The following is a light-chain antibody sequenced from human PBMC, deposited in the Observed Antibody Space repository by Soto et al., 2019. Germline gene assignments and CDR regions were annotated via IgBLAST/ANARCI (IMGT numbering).Light chain of an antibody. CDR1: SDDVGAYNY. J-gene: IGLJ3*02. CDR2: EVD. Sequence: QSVLTQPASVSGSPGQSISISCTGSSDDVGAYNYVAWYQQKPGKAPKLLIYEVDNRPSGISHRFSGSKSGNTASLTISGLQTEDEADYYCSSYTVINTAVFXGGTKVTVL. V-gene: IGLV2-14*01. CDR3: SSYTVINTAV.